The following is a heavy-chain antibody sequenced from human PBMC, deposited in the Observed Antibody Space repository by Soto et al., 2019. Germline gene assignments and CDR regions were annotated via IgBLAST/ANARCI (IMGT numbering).Heavy chain of an antibody. CDR2: IYYSGST. CDR3: ARVIRYYDILTGYFPDAFDI. V-gene: IGHV4-61*01. J-gene: IGHJ3*02. CDR1: GGSVSSGSYY. Sequence: QVQLQESGPGLVKPSETLSLTCTVSGGSVSSGSYYWSWIRQPPGKGLDWIGDIYYSGSTKYNPSLKCRVTISLDTSKNQFSLKLSSVNAADTAVYYCARVIRYYDILTGYFPDAFDIWGQGTMVTVSS. D-gene: IGHD3-9*01.